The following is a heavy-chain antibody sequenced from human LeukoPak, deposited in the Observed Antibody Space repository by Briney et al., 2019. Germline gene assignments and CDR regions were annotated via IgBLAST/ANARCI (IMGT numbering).Heavy chain of an antibody. J-gene: IGHJ3*02. CDR2: INHSGST. Sequence: PSETLSLTCAVYGGSFSGYYWSWIRQPPGKGLGWIGEINHSGSTNYNPSLKSRVTISVDTSKNQFSLKLSSVTAADTAVYYCARALDAFDIWGQGTMVTVSS. V-gene: IGHV4-34*01. CDR3: ARALDAFDI. CDR1: GGSFSGYY.